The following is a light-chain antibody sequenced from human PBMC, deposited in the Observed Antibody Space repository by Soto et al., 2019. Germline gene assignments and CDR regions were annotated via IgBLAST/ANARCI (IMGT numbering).Light chain of an antibody. CDR2: EVN. CDR3: SSYAGSTNDV. V-gene: IGLV2-8*01. CDR1: SNDVGGYNY. J-gene: IGLJ1*01. Sequence: QSALTQPPSASGSPGQSVTISCTGSSNDVGGYNYVSWYQQHPGKAPKLMIYEVNKRPSGVPDRFSGSKSGNTASLTVSGLQADDDADYYCSSYAGSTNDVFGTGTKLTV.